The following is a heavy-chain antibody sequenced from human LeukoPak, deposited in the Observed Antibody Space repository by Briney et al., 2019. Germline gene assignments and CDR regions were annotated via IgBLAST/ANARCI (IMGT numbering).Heavy chain of an antibody. J-gene: IGHJ4*02. Sequence: GGSLRLSCVASGFALSTTYMSWVRQAPGKGLEWVSVIYDGDNANYGDSVKGRFTISRDNSKNTLYLQMNSLRAEDTAVYYCAKDLGYTWGDCFDYWGQGTLVTVSS. CDR2: IYDGDNA. CDR3: AKDLGYTWGDCFDY. D-gene: IGHD3-16*02. V-gene: IGHV3-53*01. CDR1: GFALSTTY.